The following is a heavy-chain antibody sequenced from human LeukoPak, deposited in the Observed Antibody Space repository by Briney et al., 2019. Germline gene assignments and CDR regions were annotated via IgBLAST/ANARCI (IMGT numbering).Heavy chain of an antibody. V-gene: IGHV3-23*01. D-gene: IGHD3-10*01. Sequence: GGSLRLSCAASGFTISSYGMSWVRQSPGKGLEWVSTTTEGGGSTYYADSVMGRFSISRDNSRNTVHLQMNSLRGEDTAVYYCARDPEHYGSGSYLDYWGQGSLVTVSS. CDR3: ARDPEHYGSGSYLDY. J-gene: IGHJ4*02. CDR2: TTEGGGST. CDR1: GFTISSYG.